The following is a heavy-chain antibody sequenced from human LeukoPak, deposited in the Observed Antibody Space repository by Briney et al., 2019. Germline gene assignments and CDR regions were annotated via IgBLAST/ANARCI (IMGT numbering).Heavy chain of an antibody. J-gene: IGHJ6*03. V-gene: IGHV4-38-2*02. CDR1: GYSISSGYY. CDR3: ARVSWFPGASYYYMDV. D-gene: IGHD3-9*01. Sequence: SETLSLTCTVSGYSISSGYYWGWIRQPPGKGLEWIGEIYHSGSTNYNPSLKSRVTISVDTSKKEFSLKLSSLTAADTAVYYCARVSWFPGASYYYMDVWGKGTTVTVSS. CDR2: IYHSGST.